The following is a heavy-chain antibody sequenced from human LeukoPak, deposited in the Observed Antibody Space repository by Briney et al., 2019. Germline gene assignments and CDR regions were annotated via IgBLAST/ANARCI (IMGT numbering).Heavy chain of an antibody. J-gene: IGHJ5*02. CDR2: IYTSGST. V-gene: IGHV4-61*02. CDR3: ARDPNWFDP. CDR1: GGSISSGSYY. Sequence: SETLSLTCTVSGGSISSGSYYWSWIRQPAGKGLEWIGRIYTSGSTNYNPSLKSRVTMSVDTSKNQFSLKLSSVTAADTAVYYCARDPNWFDPWGQGTLVTVSS.